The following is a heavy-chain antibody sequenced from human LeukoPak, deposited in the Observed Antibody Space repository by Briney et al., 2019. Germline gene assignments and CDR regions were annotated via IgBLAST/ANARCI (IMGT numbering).Heavy chain of an antibody. Sequence: GGSLRLSCAASGFTFSSFAMAWVRQAPGKGLEWVSTIRTGATTSYYADSVKGRFTVSRDNSKDTLYLQMNSLRAEDTAVYYCARDPYYDFWSGYLSWGQGTLVTVSS. CDR2: IRTGATTS. D-gene: IGHD3-3*01. V-gene: IGHV3-23*01. CDR1: GFTFSSFA. CDR3: ARDPYYDFWSGYLS. J-gene: IGHJ4*02.